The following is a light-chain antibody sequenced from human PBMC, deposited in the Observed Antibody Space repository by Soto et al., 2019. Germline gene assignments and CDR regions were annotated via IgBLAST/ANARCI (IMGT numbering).Light chain of an antibody. CDR3: QQFLSRPYT. J-gene: IGKJ2*01. CDR1: QSVFCSPHNRDY. Sequence: DIVMTQSPHSLAVSLGERATINCSSSQSVFCSPHNRDYLSWYQHKPGQPPKLLISWASTRESGVPDRFSGSGSGSDFSLSISSLQADDVAVYYCQQFLSRPYTFGQGTKLE. V-gene: IGKV4-1*01. CDR2: WAS.